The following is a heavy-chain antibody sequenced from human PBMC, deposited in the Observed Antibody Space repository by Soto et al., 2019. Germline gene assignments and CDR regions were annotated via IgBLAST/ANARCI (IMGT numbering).Heavy chain of an antibody. CDR1: GFTFSSYG. CDR3: AKDQVDYGMDV. J-gene: IGHJ6*02. V-gene: IGHV3-30*18. CDR2: ISYDGSNE. Sequence: PGGSLRLSCAASGFTFSSYGMHWVRQAPGKGLEWVAVISYDGSNEYYAGSVKGRFTISRDNSKNTLYLQMNSLRAEDTAVYYCAKDQVDYGMDVWGQGTTVTVSS.